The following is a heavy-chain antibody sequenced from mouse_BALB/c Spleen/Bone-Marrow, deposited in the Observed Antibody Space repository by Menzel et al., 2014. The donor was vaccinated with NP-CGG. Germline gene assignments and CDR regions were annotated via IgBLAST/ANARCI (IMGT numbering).Heavy chain of an antibody. Sequence: EVQGVESGGGLVQPGGSLKLSCAASGFDFSRYWMSWVRQAPGKGLEGIGEINPDSSTINYTPSLKDKFIISRDNAKNTLCLQMSKVRSEDTALYYCARLGYYGSFAYWGQGTLVTVSA. D-gene: IGHD1-2*01. J-gene: IGHJ3*01. CDR3: ARLGYYGSFAY. V-gene: IGHV4-1*02. CDR2: INPDSSTI. CDR1: GFDFSRYW.